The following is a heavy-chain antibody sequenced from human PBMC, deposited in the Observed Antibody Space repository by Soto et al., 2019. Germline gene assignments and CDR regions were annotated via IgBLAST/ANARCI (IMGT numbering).Heavy chain of an antibody. CDR1: GFTFDDYA. D-gene: IGHD6-13*01. CDR2: ISWNSGSI. V-gene: IGHV3-9*01. J-gene: IGHJ6*03. CDR3: AKEKPGYTSSWHYYYYYMDV. Sequence: EVQLVESGGGLVQPGRSLRLSCAASGFTFDDYAMHWVRQAPGKGLEWVSGISWNSGSIGYADSVKGRFTISRDNAKNSLYLQMNSLRAEDTALYYCAKEKPGYTSSWHYYYYYMDVWGKGTTVTVSS.